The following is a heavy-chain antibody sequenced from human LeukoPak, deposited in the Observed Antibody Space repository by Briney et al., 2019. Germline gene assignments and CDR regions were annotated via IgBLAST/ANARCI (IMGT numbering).Heavy chain of an antibody. D-gene: IGHD3-10*01. CDR1: GFTFSSSG. J-gene: IGHJ4*02. V-gene: IGHV3-48*01. CDR3: AKADYYGSGSYHRLDY. Sequence: GGSLRLSCAASGFTFSSSGMNWVRQAPGKGLEWVSYISSSSSTIYYTDSVKGRFTISRDNAKNSLYLQMSSLRAEDTAVYYCAKADYYGSGSYHRLDYWGQGTLVTVSS. CDR2: ISSSSSTI.